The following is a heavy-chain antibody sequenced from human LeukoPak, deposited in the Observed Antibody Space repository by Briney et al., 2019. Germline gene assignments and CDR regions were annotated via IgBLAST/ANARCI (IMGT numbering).Heavy chain of an antibody. J-gene: IGHJ6*03. CDR3: ARDPGDIGVRGVTWPYYYYYMDV. CDR2: ISAYNGNT. CDR1: GYTFTSYG. D-gene: IGHD3-10*01. V-gene: IGHV1-18*01. Sequence: ASVKVSCKASGYTFTSYGISWVRQAPGQGLEWMGWISAYNGNTNYAQKLQDRVTMTTDTSTSTAYMELRSLRSDDTAVYYCARDPGDIGVRGVTWPYYYYYMDVWGKGTTVTVSS.